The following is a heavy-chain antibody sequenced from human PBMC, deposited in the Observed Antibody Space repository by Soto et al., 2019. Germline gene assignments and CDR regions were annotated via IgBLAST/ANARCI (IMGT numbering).Heavy chain of an antibody. CDR3: ALWGELTRVIDY. D-gene: IGHD1-26*01. CDR1: GGSISSHY. V-gene: IGHV4-59*11. CDR2: IYYSGST. J-gene: IGHJ4*02. Sequence: PSETLSLTCTVSGGSISSHYWSWIRQPPGKGLEWIGYIYYSGSTNYNPSLKSRVTISVDTSKNQFSLKLSSVTAADTAVYYCALWGELTRVIDYWGQGTLVTVSS.